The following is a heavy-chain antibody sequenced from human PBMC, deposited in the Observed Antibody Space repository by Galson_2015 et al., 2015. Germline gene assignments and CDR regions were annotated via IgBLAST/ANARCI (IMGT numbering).Heavy chain of an antibody. CDR2: INPNSGGT. D-gene: IGHD5-18*01. CDR3: ARDHPEYSYGPSKHVLRYYYGMDV. Sequence: SVKVSCKASGYTFTGYYMHWVRRAPGQGLEWMGWINPNSGGTNYAQKFQGWVTMTRDTSISTAYMELSRLRSDDTAVYYCARDHPEYSYGPSKHVLRYYYGMDVWGQGTTVTVSS. J-gene: IGHJ6*02. V-gene: IGHV1-2*04. CDR1: GYTFTGYY.